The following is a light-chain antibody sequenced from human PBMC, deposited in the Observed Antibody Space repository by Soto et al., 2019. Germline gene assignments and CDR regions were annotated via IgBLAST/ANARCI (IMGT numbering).Light chain of an antibody. CDR2: DVS. J-gene: IGLJ1*01. Sequence: QSVLTQPASVSGSPGQSITLACTGTSSDVGNYDYVSWYQHHSGQAPKLMIYDVSNRPSGVSNRLSCAKSGNTACLPSSGLQALDEAAYFCNSYSRSSTLVFGTRTKLTVL. CDR3: NSYSRSSTLV. CDR1: SSDVGNYDY. V-gene: IGLV2-14*03.